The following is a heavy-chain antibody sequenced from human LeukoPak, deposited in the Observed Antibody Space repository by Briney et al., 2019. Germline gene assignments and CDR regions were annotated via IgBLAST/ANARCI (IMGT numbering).Heavy chain of an antibody. CDR3: ARGAGDPSGPRNYFDY. D-gene: IGHD3-10*01. V-gene: IGHV4-59*01. J-gene: IGHJ4*02. CDR2: IFYSGST. CDR1: GGSISSYY. Sequence: SETLSLTCTVSGGSISSYYWSWIRQPPGKGLEWIGYIFYSGSTKYSPSLKSRATISVDTSKNQFSLKLSSVTAADTAVYYCARGAGDPSGPRNYFDYWGQGTLVTVSS.